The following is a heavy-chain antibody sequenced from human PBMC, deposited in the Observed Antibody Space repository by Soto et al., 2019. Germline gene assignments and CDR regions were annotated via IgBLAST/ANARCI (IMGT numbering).Heavy chain of an antibody. CDR3: ARGLRRAAAY. CDR2: SNAGNGNT. J-gene: IGHJ4*02. CDR1: GYTFTSYA. V-gene: IGHV1-3*05. Sequence: QVQLVQSGAEEKKPGASVKVSCKASGYTFTSYAMHWVRQAPGQRLEWMGWSNAGNGNTKYSQKFQGRVTITRDTSASTAYMERGSLRSEDTAGYSCARGLRRAAAYWGQGTLVTVPS.